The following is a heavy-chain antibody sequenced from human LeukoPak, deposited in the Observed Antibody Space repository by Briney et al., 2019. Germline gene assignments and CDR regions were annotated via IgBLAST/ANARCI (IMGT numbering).Heavy chain of an antibody. D-gene: IGHD3-10*01. CDR3: VRDEGFHGSGSN. V-gene: IGHV3-66*01. CDR1: GFTVSSNY. J-gene: IGHJ4*02. CDR2: IYSGGNT. Sequence: PGGSLRPSCAASGFTVSSNYMSWVRQAPGKGLEWVSVIYSGGNTYYADSVKGRFTISRDNSKNTLYLQMNSLRGEDTAVYYCVRDEGFHGSGSNWGQGTLVTVSS.